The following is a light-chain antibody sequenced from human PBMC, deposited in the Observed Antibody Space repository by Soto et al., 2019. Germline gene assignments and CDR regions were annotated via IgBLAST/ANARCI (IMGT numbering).Light chain of an antibody. V-gene: IGLV1-44*01. CDR1: SSNIGSNT. CDR2: NNN. Sequence: QSVLTQPPSASGTPGQRVTISCSGSSSNIGSNTVNWYQQLPGTAPKLLIYNNNQRPSGVPDRFSGSKSATSASLAISGLQSEDEADYYCAAWYHSRNGLVFGTGTKLTVL. J-gene: IGLJ1*01. CDR3: AAWYHSRNGLV.